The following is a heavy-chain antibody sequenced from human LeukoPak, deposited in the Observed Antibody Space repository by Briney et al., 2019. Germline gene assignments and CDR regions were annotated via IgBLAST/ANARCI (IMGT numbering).Heavy chain of an antibody. J-gene: IGHJ4*02. V-gene: IGHV4-59*01. CDR1: GGSFSCYY. CDR2: IYYSGST. CDR3: ARLSDTVGYSSGWGYFDY. Sequence: SETLSLTCIGTGGSFSCYYWSWIRQPPGKGLEWIGYIYYSGSTNYNPSLKSRVTISVDTSKNQFSLKLSSVTAADTAVYYCARLSDTVGYSSGWGYFDYWGQGTLVTVSS. D-gene: IGHD6-19*01.